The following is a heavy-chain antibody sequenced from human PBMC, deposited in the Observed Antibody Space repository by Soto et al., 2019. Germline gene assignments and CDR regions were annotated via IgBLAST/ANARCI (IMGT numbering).Heavy chain of an antibody. Sequence: EVQLLESGGGLVQPGGSLRLSCAASGFTFSSYAMSWVRQAPGKGLEWVSAISGSGGSTYYADSMKGRFTISRDNSKNTLYLQMNSLRAEDTAVYYCAKDLTVVNYYGMDVWGQGTTVTVSS. CDR3: AKDLTVVNYYGMDV. CDR1: GFTFSSYA. D-gene: IGHD2-15*01. V-gene: IGHV3-23*01. CDR2: ISGSGGST. J-gene: IGHJ6*02.